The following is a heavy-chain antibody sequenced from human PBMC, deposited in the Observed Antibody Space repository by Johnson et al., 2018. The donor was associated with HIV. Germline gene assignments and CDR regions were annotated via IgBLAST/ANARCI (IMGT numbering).Heavy chain of an antibody. J-gene: IGHJ3*02. Sequence: VQLVESGGGLIQPGGSLRLSCAVSGFSFSSHGMHWVRQAPGKGLEYVSAISSNGGSTYYATSVKGRFTISRDNSKNTLYLQSNSLRAEDTAVYYCASRLLWELRGTAFDIWGQGTMVTFSS. CDR2: ISSNGGST. CDR3: ASRLLWELRGTAFDI. V-gene: IGHV3-64*01. D-gene: IGHD3-16*01. CDR1: GFSFSSHG.